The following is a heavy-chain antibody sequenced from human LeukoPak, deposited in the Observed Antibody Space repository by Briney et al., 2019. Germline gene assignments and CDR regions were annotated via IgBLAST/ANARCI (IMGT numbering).Heavy chain of an antibody. Sequence: PSETLSLTCTVSGDSNSGYYWSWIRQPAGQGLEWIGRIYSSGDTNYNPSLRSRVTMSVDTSKNQLSLKLRPVTAADTAVYYCARAAGAAGGQYFDYWGQGTLVTVSS. J-gene: IGHJ4*02. CDR1: GDSNSGYY. CDR2: IYSSGDT. V-gene: IGHV4-4*07. CDR3: ARAAGAAGGQYFDY. D-gene: IGHD6-13*01.